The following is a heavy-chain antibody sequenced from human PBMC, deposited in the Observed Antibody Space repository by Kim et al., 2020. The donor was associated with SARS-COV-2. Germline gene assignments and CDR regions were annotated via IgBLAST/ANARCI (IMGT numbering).Heavy chain of an antibody. Sequence: GGSLRLSCAASGFTVSNNYMTWVRQAPGKGLEWVSVIYTGGSTYYADSVKGRFTISRDISKNTVYLQMNNLRAEDTAVYYCARGSSWYGSVNYYGLDVWGQWTSVTISS. CDR2: IYTGGST. CDR1: GFTVSNNY. D-gene: IGHD6-13*01. J-gene: IGHJ6*02. CDR3: ARGSSWYGSVNYYGLDV. V-gene: IGHV3-53*01.